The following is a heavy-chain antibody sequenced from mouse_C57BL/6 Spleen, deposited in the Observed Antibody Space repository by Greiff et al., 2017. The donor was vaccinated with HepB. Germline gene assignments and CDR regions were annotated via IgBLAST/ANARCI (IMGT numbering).Heavy chain of an antibody. CDR3: AREGSYWYFDV. J-gene: IGHJ1*03. V-gene: IGHV3-6*01. CDR1: GYSITSGYY. CDR2: ISYDGSN. Sequence: ESGPGLVKPSQSLSLTCSVTGYSITSGYYWNWIRQFPGNKLEWMGYISYDGSNNYNPSLKNRISITRDTSKHQFFLKLNSVTTEDTATYYCAREGSYWYFDVWGTGTTVTVSS.